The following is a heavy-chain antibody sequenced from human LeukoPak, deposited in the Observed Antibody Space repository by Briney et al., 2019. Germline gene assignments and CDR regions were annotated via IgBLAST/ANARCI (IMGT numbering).Heavy chain of an antibody. CDR3: ARDSSGWYYFDY. D-gene: IGHD6-19*01. Sequence: SETLSLTCTASGGSISSGSYYWSWIRQPAGKGLEWIGRIYTSGSTNYNPSLKSRVTISVDTSKNQFSLKLSSVTAADTAVYYCARDSSGWYYFDYWGQGTLVTVSS. CDR1: GGSISSGSYY. CDR2: IYTSGST. V-gene: IGHV4-61*02. J-gene: IGHJ4*02.